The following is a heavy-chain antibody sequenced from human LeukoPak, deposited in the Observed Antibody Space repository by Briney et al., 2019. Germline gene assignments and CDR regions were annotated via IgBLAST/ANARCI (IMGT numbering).Heavy chain of an antibody. CDR3: AKGSSPDYYGSGRFDS. J-gene: IGHJ5*01. Sequence: GGSLRLSCAASGFTFSNCVMSWVRQAPEKGLQWVSSISGSGGSTYYADSVKGRFTISRDSSKNTVYLQMNSLRAEDTAVYFCAKGSSPDYYGSGRFDSWGQGILVTVSS. V-gene: IGHV3-23*01. CDR2: ISGSGGST. CDR1: GFTFSNCV. D-gene: IGHD3-10*01.